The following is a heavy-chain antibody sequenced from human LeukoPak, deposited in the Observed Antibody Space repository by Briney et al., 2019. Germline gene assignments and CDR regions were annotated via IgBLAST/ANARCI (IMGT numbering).Heavy chain of an antibody. CDR1: GFTFSSYS. Sequence: GGSLRLSCAASGFTFSSYSMNWVRQAPGKGLEWVSSISSSSSYIYYADSVKGRFTISRDNAKNSLYLQMNSLRAEDTAVYYCARGSSGYSPVDYWGQGTLVTVSS. J-gene: IGHJ4*02. D-gene: IGHD3-22*01. CDR3: ARGSSGYSPVDY. CDR2: ISSSSSYI. V-gene: IGHV3-21*01.